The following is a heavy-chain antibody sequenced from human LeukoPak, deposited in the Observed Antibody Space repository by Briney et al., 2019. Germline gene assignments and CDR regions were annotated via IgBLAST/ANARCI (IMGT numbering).Heavy chain of an antibody. CDR3: ATHPPRYCTGGSCSDY. J-gene: IGHJ4*02. Sequence: PSETLSLTCTVSGGSISSFYWSWIRQPPGKGLEWIGYFHYSGSTNYNPSLKGRVTISVDTSKNQIFLKLSSVTAADTAVYYCATHPPRYCTGGSCSDYWGQGTLVTVSS. CDR1: GGSISSFY. D-gene: IGHD2-15*01. CDR2: FHYSGST. V-gene: IGHV4-59*01.